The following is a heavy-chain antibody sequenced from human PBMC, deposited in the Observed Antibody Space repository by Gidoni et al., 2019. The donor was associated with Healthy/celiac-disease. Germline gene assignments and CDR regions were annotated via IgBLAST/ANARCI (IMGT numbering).Heavy chain of an antibody. CDR1: GGSFSVYY. Sequence: QVQLQQWGAGLLKPSETLSLTCAVYGGSFSVYYWSWIRQPPGKGLEWIGEINHSGSTNYNPSLKSRVTISVDTSKNQFSLKLSSVTAADTAVYYCARGRPVDYWGQGTLVTVSS. CDR3: ARGRPVDY. CDR2: INHSGST. V-gene: IGHV4-34*01. J-gene: IGHJ4*02.